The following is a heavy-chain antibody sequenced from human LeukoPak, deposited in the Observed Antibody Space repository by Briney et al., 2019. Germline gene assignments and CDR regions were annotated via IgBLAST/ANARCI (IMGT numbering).Heavy chain of an antibody. CDR1: GFTFSSNS. J-gene: IGHJ6*02. CDR3: ARDAGYCSGGSCSDYGMDV. D-gene: IGHD2-15*01. CDR2: ISSSSSYI. Sequence: GGSLRLSCAASGFTFSSNSMNWVRQAPGKGLEWVSSISSSSSYIYYADSVKGRFTISRDNAKNSLYLQMNSLRAEDTAVYYRARDAGYCSGGSCSDYGMDVWGQGTTVTVSS. V-gene: IGHV3-21*01.